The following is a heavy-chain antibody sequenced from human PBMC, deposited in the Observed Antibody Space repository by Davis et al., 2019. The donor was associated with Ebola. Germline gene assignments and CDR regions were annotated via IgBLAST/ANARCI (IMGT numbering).Heavy chain of an antibody. J-gene: IGHJ6*02. CDR1: GFTFSSYS. CDR2: ISSSSSTI. CDR3: ARDRKYDFWSGYYSGDYYYGMDV. D-gene: IGHD3-3*01. V-gene: IGHV3-48*02. Sequence: GGSLRLSCAASGFTFSSYSMNWVRQAPGKGLEWVSYISSSSSTIYYADSVKGRFTISRDNAKNSLYLQMNSLRDEDTAVYYCARDRKYDFWSGYYSGDYYYGMDVWGQGTTVTVSS.